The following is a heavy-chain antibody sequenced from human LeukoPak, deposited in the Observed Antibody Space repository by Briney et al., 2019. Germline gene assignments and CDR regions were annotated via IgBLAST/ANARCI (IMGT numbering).Heavy chain of an antibody. CDR2: INPNSGGT. J-gene: IGHJ4*02. D-gene: IGHD3-16*01. Sequence: GASVKVSCKASGYTFTGYYMHWVRQAPGQGLEWMGWINPNSGGTNYAQKFQGRVTMTRDTSISTAYIELSRLRSDDTAVYYFARSKRGDYGSRIDYWGQGTLVTVSS. CDR3: ARSKRGDYGSRIDY. V-gene: IGHV1-2*02. CDR1: GYTFTGYY.